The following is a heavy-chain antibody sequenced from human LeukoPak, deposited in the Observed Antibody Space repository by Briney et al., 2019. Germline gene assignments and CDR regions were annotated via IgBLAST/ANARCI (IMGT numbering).Heavy chain of an antibody. CDR3: ARRYSSSSLRWLDP. CDR2: IYYSGST. CDR1: GGSISSSSYY. Sequence: PSETLSLTCTVSGGSISSSSYYWGWIRQPPGKGLEWIGSIYYSGSTYYNPSLESRVTISVDTSKNQFSLKLSSVTAADTAVYYCARRYSSSSLRWLDPWGQGTLVTVSS. J-gene: IGHJ5*02. V-gene: IGHV4-39*01. D-gene: IGHD6-6*01.